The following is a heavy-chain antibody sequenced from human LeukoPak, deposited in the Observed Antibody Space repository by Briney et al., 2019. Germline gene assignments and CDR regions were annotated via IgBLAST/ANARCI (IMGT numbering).Heavy chain of an antibody. J-gene: IGHJ4*02. V-gene: IGHV3-9*01. CDR3: ARDGRNGYEDDY. D-gene: IGHD5-12*01. Sequence: GGSLRLSCAASGFTFDNYAMHWVRQAPGKGLEWVSGISWNSGSIGYADSVKGRFTISRDNAKNSLFLQMNSLRAEDTAVYYCARDGRNGYEDDYWGQGTLVTVSS. CDR2: ISWNSGSI. CDR1: GFTFDNYA.